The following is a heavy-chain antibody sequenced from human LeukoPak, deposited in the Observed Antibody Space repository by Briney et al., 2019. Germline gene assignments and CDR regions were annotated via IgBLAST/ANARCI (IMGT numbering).Heavy chain of an antibody. J-gene: IGHJ5*02. V-gene: IGHV1-69*01. CDR1: GGTFSSYA. D-gene: IGHD3-10*01. CDR2: IIPIFGTA. CDR3: AREPQSRLYNWFDP. Sequence: SVKVSCKASGGTFSSYAISWVRQAPGQGLEWMGGIIPIFGTANYAQKFQGRVTITADESTSTAYMELSSLRSEDTAAYYCAREPQSRLYNWFDPWGQGTLVTVSS.